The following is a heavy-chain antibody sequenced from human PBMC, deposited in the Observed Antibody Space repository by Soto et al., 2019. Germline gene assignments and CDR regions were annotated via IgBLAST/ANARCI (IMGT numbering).Heavy chain of an antibody. Sequence: QVQLVQSGAEVKKPGSSVKVSCKASGGTFSSYAISWVRQAPGQGLEWMGGIIPIFGTANYAQKFQGRVTITADESTSTAYMELSSLRSEDTALYYCARGGLRFLEWFHSPGWFDPWGQGTLVTVSS. D-gene: IGHD3-3*01. CDR2: IIPIFGTA. CDR1: GGTFSSYA. J-gene: IGHJ5*02. CDR3: ARGGLRFLEWFHSPGWFDP. V-gene: IGHV1-69*01.